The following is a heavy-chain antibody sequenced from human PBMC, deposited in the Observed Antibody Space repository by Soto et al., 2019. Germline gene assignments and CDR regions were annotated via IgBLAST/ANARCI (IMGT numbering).Heavy chain of an antibody. CDR2: ISDYNGDT. J-gene: IGHJ4*02. D-gene: IGHD6-19*01. CDR1: GYTFTRYS. Sequence: QVQLVQSGAEVKKPGASVKVSCKTSGYTFTRYSISWVRQAPGQGLEWMGWISDYNGDTNYAQKLQGRVTMTTDASTSVAYMELRSMRSDDTAMYYCARDHAGSGWFRFDYWGQGTLVTVSS. V-gene: IGHV1-18*01. CDR3: ARDHAGSGWFRFDY.